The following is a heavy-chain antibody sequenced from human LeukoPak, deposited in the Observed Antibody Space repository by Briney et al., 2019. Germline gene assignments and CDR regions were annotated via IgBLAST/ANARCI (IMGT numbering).Heavy chain of an antibody. V-gene: IGHV4-4*02. Sequence: SETLSLTCAVSGGSISSSNWWSWVRQPPGKGLEWIGEIYHSGSTNYNPSLKSRVTISVDKSKNQFSLKLYFVTVADTAVYYCARLKWLDQEGVFFDPWGQGKLVTVSS. D-gene: IGHD6-19*01. CDR3: ARLKWLDQEGVFFDP. CDR1: GGSISSSNW. J-gene: IGHJ5*02. CDR2: IYHSGST.